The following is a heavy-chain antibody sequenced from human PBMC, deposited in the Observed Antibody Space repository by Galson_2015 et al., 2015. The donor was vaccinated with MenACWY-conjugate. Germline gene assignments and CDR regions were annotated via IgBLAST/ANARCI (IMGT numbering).Heavy chain of an antibody. V-gene: IGHV3-23*01. Sequence: SLRLSCAASGFTFSNLAMSWVRQAPGRGLEWVSGISGSGAGTSYADSVKGRFTISRDNSKNTLYLQMNSLRAEDTAVYYCAKEPRKALAAVNIDYWGQGTLVTVSS. CDR3: AKEPRKALAAVNIDY. CDR2: ISGSGAGT. J-gene: IGHJ4*02. D-gene: IGHD6-13*01. CDR1: GFTFSNLA.